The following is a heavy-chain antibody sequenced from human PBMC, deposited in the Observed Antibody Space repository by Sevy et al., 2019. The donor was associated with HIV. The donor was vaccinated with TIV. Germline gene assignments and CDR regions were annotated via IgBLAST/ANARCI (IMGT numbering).Heavy chain of an antibody. CDR1: GFMFNDFW. CDR3: AREWSWAYFDS. Sequence: GGCLRLSCAASGFMFNDFWMSWVRQAPGKGLDWVANVKKDGSERYYADSVKGRFTISRDNAKNLLYLQMNSLTAEDTAIYYCAREWSWAYFDSWGQGTLVTVSS. J-gene: IGHJ4*02. V-gene: IGHV3-7*03. D-gene: IGHD3-10*01. CDR2: VKKDGSER.